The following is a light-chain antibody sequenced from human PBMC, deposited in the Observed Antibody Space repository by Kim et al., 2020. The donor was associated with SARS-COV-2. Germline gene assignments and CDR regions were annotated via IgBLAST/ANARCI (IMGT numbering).Light chain of an antibody. J-gene: IGLJ2*01. Sequence: KTVTISCTRSSGSIASSYVQWYQQRQGSAPTTVIFEDRQRPSGVPDRFTGSIATSSNSASLTISGLVAEDEGDYYCQSYDNNNPVIFGGGTKVTVL. CDR3: QSYDNNNPVI. CDR2: EDR. V-gene: IGLV6-57*03. CDR1: SGSIASSY.